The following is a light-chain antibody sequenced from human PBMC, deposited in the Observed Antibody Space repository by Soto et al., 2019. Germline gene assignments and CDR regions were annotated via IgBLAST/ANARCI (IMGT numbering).Light chain of an antibody. V-gene: IGKV3-15*01. CDR1: QSVSSN. CDR2: GVS. J-gene: IGKJ1*01. CDR3: QQYNNWPLWT. Sequence: EIVMTQSPATLSVSPGERVTLSCRASQSVSSNLAWYQQKPGQAPRLLIYGVSTRATGIPARFSGSGSGTEFTLTISSLQSEDFAVYYCQQYNNWPLWTFGQGTKVE.